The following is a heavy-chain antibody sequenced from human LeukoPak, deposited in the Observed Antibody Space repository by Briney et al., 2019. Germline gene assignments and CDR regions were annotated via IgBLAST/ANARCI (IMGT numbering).Heavy chain of an antibody. D-gene: IGHD6-6*01. CDR2: IYHSGST. V-gene: IGHV4-4*02. CDR3: ARTGSAARGDYFDY. Sequence: PSETLSLTCAVSGGSISSSNWWSWVRQPPGKGLEWIGEIYHSGSTNYNPSLKSRVTISVDKSKNQFSLKLSSVTAADTAVYYCARTGSAARGDYFDYWGQGTLVTVSS. CDR1: GGSISSSNW. J-gene: IGHJ4*02.